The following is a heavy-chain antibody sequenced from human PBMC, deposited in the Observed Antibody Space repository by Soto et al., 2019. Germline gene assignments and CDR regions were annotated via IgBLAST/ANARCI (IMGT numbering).Heavy chain of an antibody. V-gene: IGHV4-30-4*01. CDR1: GGSISSGDYY. D-gene: IGHD3-22*01. Sequence: SETLSLTCTVSGGSISSGDYYWSWIRQPPGKGLEWIGYIYYSGSTYYNPSLKSRVTISVDTSKNQFSLKLSSVTAADTAVYYCAGIMNDYYDSRHADRFDYRGQGTLVTVSS. CDR3: AGIMNDYYDSRHADRFDY. J-gene: IGHJ4*02. CDR2: IYYSGST.